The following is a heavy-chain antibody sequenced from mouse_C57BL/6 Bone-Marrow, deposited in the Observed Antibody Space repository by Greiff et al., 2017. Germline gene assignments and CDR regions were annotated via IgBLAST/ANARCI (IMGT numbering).Heavy chain of an antibody. J-gene: IGHJ4*01. Sequence: EVKLMESGGGLVKPGGSLKLSCAASGFTFSSYTMSWVRQTPEKRLEWVATISGGGGNTYYPDSVKGRFTISRDNAKNTLYLQMSSLRSEDTALXYCARKGLLGAMDYWGQGTSVTVSS. D-gene: IGHD1-1*01. CDR3: ARKGLLGAMDY. CDR1: GFTFSSYT. CDR2: ISGGGGNT. V-gene: IGHV5-9*01.